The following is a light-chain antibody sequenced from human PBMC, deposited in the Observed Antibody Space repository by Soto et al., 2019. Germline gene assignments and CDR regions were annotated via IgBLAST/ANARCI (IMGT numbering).Light chain of an antibody. CDR2: GAS. Sequence: EIMLTQSPVTLSLSPGEGATLSCRASQSVAGSYLAWYQQKPGRTPRLLIYGASSRATGIPDRFSGSGSGTEFTLTISRLEPEDFAVYYCQQYGVSPRTFGQGTKVEIK. CDR1: QSVAGSY. V-gene: IGKV3-20*01. CDR3: QQYGVSPRT. J-gene: IGKJ1*01.